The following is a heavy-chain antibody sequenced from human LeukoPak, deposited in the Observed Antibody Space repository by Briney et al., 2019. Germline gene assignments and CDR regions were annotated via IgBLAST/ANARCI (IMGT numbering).Heavy chain of an antibody. D-gene: IGHD2-15*01. CDR1: GFTFSSYA. CDR3: ARGQDCSGGSCYSGDYFQH. Sequence: GGSLRLSCAASGFTFSSYAMHWVRQAPGKGLEWVAVISYDGSNKYYADSVKGRFTISRDNSKSTLYLQMNSLRAEDTAVYYYARGQDCSGGSCYSGDYFQHWGQGTLVTVSS. J-gene: IGHJ1*01. CDR2: ISYDGSNK. V-gene: IGHV3-30-3*01.